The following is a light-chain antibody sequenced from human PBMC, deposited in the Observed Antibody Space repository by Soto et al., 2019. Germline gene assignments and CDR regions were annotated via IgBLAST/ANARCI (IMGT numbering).Light chain of an antibody. CDR1: SSDVGAYNY. CDR3: SSLTTSFTYV. V-gene: IGLV2-14*01. CDR2: EVS. Sequence: QSVLTQPASVSGSPGQSVAISCTGTSSDVGAYNYISWYQQHPGKAPNLLLSEVSNRPSGVSDRFSGSKSGNTASLTISGLQAEDEADYYCSSLTTSFTYVVGTGTKVTVL. J-gene: IGLJ1*01.